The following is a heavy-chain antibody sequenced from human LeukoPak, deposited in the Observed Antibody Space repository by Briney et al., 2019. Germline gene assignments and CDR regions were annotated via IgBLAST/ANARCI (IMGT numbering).Heavy chain of an antibody. Sequence: GGSLRLSCAASGFTFDDYAMHWVRQAPGKGLEWVSLISGDGGRTYYVDSVKGRFTISRDNSKNSLYLQMNGLRTDDTALYYCAKGTYCRGSSCYNYYLDYWGQGTLVTVSS. CDR2: ISGDGGRT. CDR3: AKGTYCRGSSCYNYYLDY. J-gene: IGHJ4*02. D-gene: IGHD2-15*01. V-gene: IGHV3-43*02. CDR1: GFTFDDYA.